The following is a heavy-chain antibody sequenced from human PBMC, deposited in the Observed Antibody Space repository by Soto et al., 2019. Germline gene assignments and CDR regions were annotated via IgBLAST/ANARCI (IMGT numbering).Heavy chain of an antibody. CDR3: ARDWVGDGAYSLDY. V-gene: IGHV3-53*01. J-gene: IGHJ4*02. Sequence: DVHLVESGGGLIQPGGSLGVSCAASGLGGDKLGWVRQAPGKGLEWVASLLTNGVTQYADSVKGRFTVSRDSSTNTQYLRMNSLRVEDTAVYYCARDWVGDGAYSLDYWAQGILVTVSS. D-gene: IGHD3-10*01. CDR1: GLGGDK. CDR2: LLTNGVT.